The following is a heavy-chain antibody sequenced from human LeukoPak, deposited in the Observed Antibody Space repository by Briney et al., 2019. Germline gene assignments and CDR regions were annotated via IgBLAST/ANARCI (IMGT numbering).Heavy chain of an antibody. Sequence: ASVKVSCKVSGYTLTELSMHWVRQAPGKGLEWMGGFDPEDGETIYAHKFQGRVTMTEDTSTDTAYMELSSLRSEDTAVYYCATAGLTKWELLLRDYFDYWGQGTLVTVSS. J-gene: IGHJ4*02. CDR2: FDPEDGET. V-gene: IGHV1-24*01. D-gene: IGHD1-26*01. CDR1: GYTLTELS. CDR3: ATAGLTKWELLLRDYFDY.